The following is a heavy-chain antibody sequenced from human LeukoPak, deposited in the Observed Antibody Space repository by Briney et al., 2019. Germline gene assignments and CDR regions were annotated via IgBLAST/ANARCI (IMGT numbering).Heavy chain of an antibody. CDR3: ARVGSGWYYFDY. CDR1: GGPISSYY. Sequence: SETLSLTCTVSGGPISSYYWSWIRQPPGKGLEGLGYIYYSGSTNYNPSLKSRVTISVDTSKNQFSLKLSSVTAADTAVYYCARVGSGWYYFDYWGQGTLVTVSS. V-gene: IGHV4-59*01. CDR2: IYYSGST. D-gene: IGHD6-19*01. J-gene: IGHJ4*02.